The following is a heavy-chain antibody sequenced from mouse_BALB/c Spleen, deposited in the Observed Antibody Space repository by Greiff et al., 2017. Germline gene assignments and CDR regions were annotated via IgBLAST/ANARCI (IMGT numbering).Heavy chain of an antibody. CDR3: AYYYGSSFAY. CDR2: IDPANGNT. CDR1: GFNIKDTY. V-gene: IGHV14-3*02. D-gene: IGHD1-1*01. Sequence: VQLQQSGAELVKPGASVKLSCTASGFNIKDTYMHWVKQRPEQGLEWIGRIDPANGNTKYDPKFQGKATITADTSSNTAYLQLSSLTSEDSAVYYCAYYYGSSFAYWGQGTLVTVSA. J-gene: IGHJ3*01.